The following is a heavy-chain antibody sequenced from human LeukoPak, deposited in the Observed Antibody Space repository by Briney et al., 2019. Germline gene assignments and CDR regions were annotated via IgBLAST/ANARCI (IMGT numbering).Heavy chain of an antibody. D-gene: IGHD1-26*01. CDR2: ISSRSSTL. J-gene: IGHJ4*02. CDR1: GFTFSTYD. CDR3: ARDRGSYSGFDS. V-gene: IGHV3-48*02. Sequence: GGSLRLSCTASGFTFSTYDMIWVRQAPGKVLEWDSFISSRSSTLYYADSVKGRFTISGDNAKNSLYLQMNSLTDEDTAVYYCARDRGSYSGFDSWGQGTLVTVSS.